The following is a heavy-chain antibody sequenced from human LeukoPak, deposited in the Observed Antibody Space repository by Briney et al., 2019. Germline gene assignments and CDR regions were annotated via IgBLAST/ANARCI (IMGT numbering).Heavy chain of an antibody. CDR3: ARDPYSSGWYKDAFDI. CDR1: GFTFSSYG. J-gene: IGHJ3*02. Sequence: GGSLRLSCAASGFTFSSYGMHWVRQAPGKGLEWVAVIWYDGSNKYYADSVKGRFTISRDNSKNTLYLQMNSLRAEDTAVYYCARDPYSSGWYKDAFDIWGQGTMVTVSS. CDR2: IWYDGSNK. D-gene: IGHD6-19*01. V-gene: IGHV3-33*01.